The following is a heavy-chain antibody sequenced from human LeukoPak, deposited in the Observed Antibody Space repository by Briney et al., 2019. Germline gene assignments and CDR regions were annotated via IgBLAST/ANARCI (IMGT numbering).Heavy chain of an antibody. V-gene: IGHV1-69*02. CDR3: ASGITGTTFKKVLDY. D-gene: IGHD1-7*01. CDR1: GGTFSSYT. CDR2: IIPILGIA. Sequence: ASVKVSCKASGGTFSSYTISWVRQAPGQGLEWMGRIIPILGIANYARKFQGRVTITADKSTSTAYMELSSLRSEDTAVYYCASGITGTTFKKVLDYWGQGTLVTVSS. J-gene: IGHJ4*02.